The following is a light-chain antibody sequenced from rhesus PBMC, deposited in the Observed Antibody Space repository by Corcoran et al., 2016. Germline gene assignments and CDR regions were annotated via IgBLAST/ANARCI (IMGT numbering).Light chain of an antibody. CDR1: QSFSTW. J-gene: IGKJ1*01. CDR2: KAS. CDR3: LQYTSSPT. Sequence: DIQMTQSPSSLSASVGDTVTITCRASQSFSTWLDWYQQKPGKAPKLLSYKASSLQSGVPSSFNGSGSGTDFTLTIRSLQPECFSTYYCLQYTSSPTFGPWTKVEIK. V-gene: IGKV1-22*01.